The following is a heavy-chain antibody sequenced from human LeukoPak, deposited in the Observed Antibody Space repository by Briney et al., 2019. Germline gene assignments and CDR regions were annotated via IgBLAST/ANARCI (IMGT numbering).Heavy chain of an antibody. J-gene: IGHJ3*02. CDR1: GGSISSSSYY. CDR3: ARHRYFGWLQTDAFDI. Sequence: PSETLSLTCTVSGGSISSSSYYWGWIRQPPGKGLEWIGSIYYSGSTNYNPSLKSRVTISVDTSKNQFSLKLSSVTAADTAVYYCARHRYFGWLQTDAFDIWGQGTMVTVSS. CDR2: IYYSGST. D-gene: IGHD5-24*01. V-gene: IGHV4-39*01.